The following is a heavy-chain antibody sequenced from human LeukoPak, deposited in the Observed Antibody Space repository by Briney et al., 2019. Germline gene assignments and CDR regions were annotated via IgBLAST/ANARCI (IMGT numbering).Heavy chain of an antibody. V-gene: IGHV3-23*01. D-gene: IGHD3-16*02. CDR1: GFTFSSYA. Sequence: GGSLRLSCAASGFTFSSYAMSWVRQAPAKGLEWVSAISGSGGSTYYADCVKGRFTIPRDNSKNTLYLQMNSLRAEDTAVYYCAKDYRANSFDYWGQGTLVTVSS. J-gene: IGHJ4*02. CDR3: AKDYRANSFDY. CDR2: ISGSGGST.